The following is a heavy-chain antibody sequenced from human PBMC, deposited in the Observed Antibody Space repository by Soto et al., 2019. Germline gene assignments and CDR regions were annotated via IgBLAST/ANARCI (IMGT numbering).Heavy chain of an antibody. CDR2: INHSGST. D-gene: IGHD3-10*01. J-gene: IGHJ5*02. CDR1: GGSFSGYY. V-gene: IGHV4-34*01. Sequence: PSETLSLTCAVYGGSFSGYYWSWIRQPPGKGLEWIGEINHSGSTNYNPSLKSRVTISVDTSKNQFSLKLSSVTAADTAVYYCARFAAVRGVIITDRFDPWGQGTLVTVSS. CDR3: ARFAAVRGVIITDRFDP.